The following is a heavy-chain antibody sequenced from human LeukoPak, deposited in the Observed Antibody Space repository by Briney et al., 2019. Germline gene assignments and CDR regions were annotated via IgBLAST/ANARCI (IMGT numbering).Heavy chain of an antibody. D-gene: IGHD5-12*01. CDR2: INHSGST. CDR3: ARSRIYGGYVRYFDY. Sequence: SETLSLTCTVSGGSISGYYWSWIRQPPGKGLEWIGEINHSGSTNYNPSLKSRVTISVDTSKNQFSLKLSSVTAADTAVYYCARSRIYGGYVRYFDYWGQGTLVTVSS. V-gene: IGHV4-34*01. CDR1: GGSISGYY. J-gene: IGHJ4*02.